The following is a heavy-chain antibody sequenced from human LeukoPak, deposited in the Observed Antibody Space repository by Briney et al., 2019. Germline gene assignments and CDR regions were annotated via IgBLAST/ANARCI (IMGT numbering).Heavy chain of an antibody. Sequence: ASVKVSCKASGYTFTSYGISWVRQAPGQGLEWMGWISAYNGNTNYAQKLQGRVTMTTDTSTSTAYMELRSLRSDDTAVYYCARVPYSCSWYVSDYYYYYMDVWGKGTTVTVSS. D-gene: IGHD6-13*01. CDR2: ISAYNGNT. CDR1: GYTFTSYG. V-gene: IGHV1-18*01. J-gene: IGHJ6*03. CDR3: ARVPYSCSWYVSDYYYYYMDV.